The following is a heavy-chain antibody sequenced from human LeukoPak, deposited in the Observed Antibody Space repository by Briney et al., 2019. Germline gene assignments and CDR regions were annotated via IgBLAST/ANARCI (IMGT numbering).Heavy chain of an antibody. CDR3: ARHTYYYGSGKPRTPVNAFDI. Sequence: SETLSLTCTVSGGSISSYYWSWIRQPPGKGLEWIGYIYYGGSTNYNPSLKSRVTISVDTSKNQFSLKLSSVTAADTAVYYCARHTYYYGSGKPRTPVNAFDIWGQGTMVTVSS. J-gene: IGHJ3*02. CDR1: GGSISSYY. D-gene: IGHD3-10*01. V-gene: IGHV4-59*01. CDR2: IYYGGST.